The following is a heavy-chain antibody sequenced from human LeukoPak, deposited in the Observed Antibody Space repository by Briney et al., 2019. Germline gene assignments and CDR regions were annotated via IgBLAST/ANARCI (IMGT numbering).Heavy chain of an antibody. CDR1: GFTFSSYA. CDR3: ARDWPGNYGMDV. J-gene: IGHJ6*02. V-gene: IGHV3-30-3*01. Sequence: GRSLRLSCAASGFTFSSYAMHWVRQAPGKGLEWVAVISYDGSNKYYADSVKGRFTISRDNAKNSLYLLMNSLRAEDTAVYYCARDWPGNYGMDVWGQGTTVTVSS. CDR2: ISYDGSNK.